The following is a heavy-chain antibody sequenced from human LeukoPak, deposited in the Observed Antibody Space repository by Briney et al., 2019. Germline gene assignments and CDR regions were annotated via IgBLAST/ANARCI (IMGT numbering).Heavy chain of an antibody. D-gene: IGHD5-24*01. CDR1: RFTFSDYY. V-gene: IGHV3-11*01. CDR2: ISSSGSTI. Sequence: GGSLRLSCAASRFTFSDYYMSWIRQAPGKGLEWVSYISSSGSTIYYADSVKGRFTISRDNAKNSLYLQMNSLRAEDTAVYYCARSALLVEMAIIGEDFWGQGTLVTVSS. J-gene: IGHJ4*02. CDR3: ARSALLVEMAIIGEDF.